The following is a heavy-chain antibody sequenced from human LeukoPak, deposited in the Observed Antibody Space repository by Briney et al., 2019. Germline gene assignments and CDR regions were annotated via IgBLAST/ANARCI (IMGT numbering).Heavy chain of an antibody. CDR3: ARVILYCSGGSCFRSFDY. J-gene: IGHJ4*02. Sequence: GGSLRLSCAASGFTFSSYEMNWVRQAPGKGLEGVSYISSSSSTIYYADSVKGRFTISIDNAKNSLYLQMTSLRAEDTAVYYCARVILYCSGGSCFRSFDYWGQGTLVTVSS. CDR2: ISSSSSTI. V-gene: IGHV3-48*03. D-gene: IGHD2-15*01. CDR1: GFTFSSYE.